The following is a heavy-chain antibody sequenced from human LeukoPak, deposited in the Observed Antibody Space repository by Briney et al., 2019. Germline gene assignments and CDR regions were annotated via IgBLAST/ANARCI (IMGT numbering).Heavy chain of an antibody. CDR1: GGSISSSSSY. V-gene: IGHV4-61*05. Sequence: PSETLSLTCTVSGGSISSSSSYWGWIRQPPGKGLEWIGYIYYSGSTNYNPSLKSRVTISVDTSKNQFSLKLSSVTAADTAVYYCARGSSSWSDQYYYYMDVWGKGTTVTVSS. J-gene: IGHJ6*03. CDR2: IYYSGST. CDR3: ARGSSSWSDQYYYYMDV. D-gene: IGHD6-13*01.